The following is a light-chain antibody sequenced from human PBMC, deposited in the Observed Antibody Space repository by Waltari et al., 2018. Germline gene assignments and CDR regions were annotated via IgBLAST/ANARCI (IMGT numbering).Light chain of an antibody. CDR2: DAS. CDR1: QSVSSY. J-gene: IGKJ5*01. Sequence: EIELTQSPATLSLSPGERATLSCRASQSVSSYLAWYQQKPCQAPRLLIYDASNRATGIPARFSGSGSGTAFTLTISSLEPEEFAVYYCQQRSNWPPITFGQGTRLEIK. V-gene: IGKV3-11*01. CDR3: QQRSNWPPIT.